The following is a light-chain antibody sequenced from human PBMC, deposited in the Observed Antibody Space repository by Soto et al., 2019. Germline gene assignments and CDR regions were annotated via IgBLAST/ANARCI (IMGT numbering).Light chain of an antibody. CDR3: SSYAGAITFYV. CDR2: EVN. CDR1: SSDVGTYTL. V-gene: IGLV2-23*02. J-gene: IGLJ1*01. Sequence: QSALTQPASVSGSPGQSITISCTGTSSDVGTYTLVSWYQQHPGKAPKLVIYEVNKLPAGVSNRFSGSKSGDPASLTISGLQAEDEADYYRSSYAGAITFYVFGTGTKLTVL.